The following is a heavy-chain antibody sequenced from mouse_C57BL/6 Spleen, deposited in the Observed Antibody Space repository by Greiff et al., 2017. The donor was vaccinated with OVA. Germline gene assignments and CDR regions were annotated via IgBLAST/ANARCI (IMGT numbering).Heavy chain of an antibody. CDR1: GYTFTSYW. V-gene: IGHV1-72*01. J-gene: IGHJ2*01. Sequence: QVQLQQPGAELVKPGASVKLSCKASGYTFTSYWMHWVKQRPGRGLEWIGRIDPSSGGTNYNEKFKSKATLTVDKTSSTAYMHLSSLTSEDSAVYYCASDGYDYFDYWGQGTTLTVSS. CDR2: IDPSSGGT. CDR3: ASDGYDYFDY. D-gene: IGHD2-2*01.